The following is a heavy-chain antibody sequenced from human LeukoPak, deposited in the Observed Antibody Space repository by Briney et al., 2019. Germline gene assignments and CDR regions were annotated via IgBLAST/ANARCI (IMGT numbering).Heavy chain of an antibody. V-gene: IGHV3-48*03. CDR2: ISSSGSTI. CDR3: ARDPYSGSYGNCYYYFMDV. Sequence: GGSLRLSCAASGFTFSSYEMNWVRQAPGKGLEWVSYISSSGSTIYYADSVKGRFTISRDNAKNSLYLQMNSLRAEDTAVYYCARDPYSGSYGNCYYYFMDVWGKGTTVTISS. CDR1: GFTFSSYE. D-gene: IGHD1-26*01. J-gene: IGHJ6*03.